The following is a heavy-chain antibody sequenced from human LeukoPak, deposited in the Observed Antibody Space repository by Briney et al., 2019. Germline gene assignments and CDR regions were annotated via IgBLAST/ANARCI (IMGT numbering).Heavy chain of an antibody. CDR2: INHSGST. Sequence: PSETLSLTCAVYGGSFSGYYWSWIRQPPGKGLEWIGEINHSGSTNYNPSLKSRVTISVDTSKNQFSLKLSSVTAADTAVYYCARGPEWELLDWGQGTLVTVSS. CDR1: GGSFSGYY. D-gene: IGHD1-26*01. J-gene: IGHJ4*02. V-gene: IGHV4-34*01. CDR3: ARGPEWELLD.